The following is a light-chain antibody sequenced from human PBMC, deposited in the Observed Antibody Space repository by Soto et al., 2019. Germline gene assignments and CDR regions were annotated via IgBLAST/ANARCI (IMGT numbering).Light chain of an antibody. CDR3: QQYNSYSGT. Sequence: VDRVTITCRASQSITTFLAWYQQKPGKAPQILIYDASKLEPGVPSRLSGGGSGTEFTLTISSLQPDDFATYYCQQYNSYSGTFGQGTKVDNK. V-gene: IGKV1-5*01. CDR1: QSITTF. CDR2: DAS. J-gene: IGKJ1*01.